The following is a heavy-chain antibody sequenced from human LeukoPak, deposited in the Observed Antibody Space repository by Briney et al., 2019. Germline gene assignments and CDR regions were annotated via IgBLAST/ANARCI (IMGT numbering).Heavy chain of an antibody. CDR2: ISTNGDST. CDR3: ARALGEYCSSTSCPDLGSDC. CDR1: GFTFSSYA. J-gene: IGHJ4*02. Sequence: GGSLRLSCSASGFTFSSYAMHWVRQAPGKGLEHVSAISTNGDSTYYAESVKGRFTISRDNSKNTLYLQMGSLRAEDMAVYYCARALGEYCSSTSCPDLGSDCWGQGTLVTVSS. V-gene: IGHV3-64*02. D-gene: IGHD2-2*01.